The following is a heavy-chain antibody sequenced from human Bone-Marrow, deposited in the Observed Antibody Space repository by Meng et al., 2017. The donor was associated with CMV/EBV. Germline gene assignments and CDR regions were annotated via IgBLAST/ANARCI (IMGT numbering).Heavy chain of an antibody. CDR2: LNPYSGDT. J-gene: IGHJ4*02. D-gene: IGHD2-21*02. CDR1: GYTVSTYF. CDR3: TRVGDSGFSLDY. V-gene: IGHV1-2*02. Sequence: QVLLVQSGAEVKKPGAPVKASCKAFGYTVSTYFIHWFRQAPGQGLQWMGWLNPYSGDTHFSQKFQGRVTMTSDTSTNAVYMDLSSLSYDDTAIYFCTRVGDSGFSLDYWGQGTLVTVSS.